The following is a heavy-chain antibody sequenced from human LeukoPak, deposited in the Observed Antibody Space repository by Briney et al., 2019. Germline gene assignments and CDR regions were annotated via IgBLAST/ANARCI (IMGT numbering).Heavy chain of an antibody. CDR3: ARFSNAHGVKFDY. J-gene: IGHJ4*02. V-gene: IGHV4-31*03. CDR1: GGSISSGDFY. D-gene: IGHD2-8*01. CDR2: IYYSGTA. Sequence: KSSETLSLTCTVSGGSISSGDFYWSWVRQHPAKGLEWIGYIYYSGTAYYNPSLKSRVTMSVDTSKDQFSLKLDSVTAADTAVYYCARFSNAHGVKFDYWGQGTLVTVSS.